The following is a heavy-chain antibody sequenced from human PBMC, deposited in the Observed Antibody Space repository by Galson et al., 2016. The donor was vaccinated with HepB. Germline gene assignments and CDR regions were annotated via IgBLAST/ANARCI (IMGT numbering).Heavy chain of an antibody. CDR1: GFSLSTSGMC. Sequence: PALVKPTQTLTLACTFSGFSLSTSGMCVNWIRQPPGKALEWPARIDWDEDKYYSTSLKTRLNISKDTSKNQVVLTMTNMDPVDTATYYCARMLLESDEEDYYDSSFDYWGQETLVTVSS. CDR2: IDWDEDK. J-gene: IGHJ4*02. V-gene: IGHV2-70*11. D-gene: IGHD3-22*01. CDR3: ARMLLESDEEDYYDSSFDY.